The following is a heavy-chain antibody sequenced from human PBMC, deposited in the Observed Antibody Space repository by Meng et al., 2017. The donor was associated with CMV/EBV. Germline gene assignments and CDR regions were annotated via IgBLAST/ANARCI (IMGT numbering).Heavy chain of an antibody. CDR2: IKNDGSER. V-gene: IGHV3-7*02. Sequence: YLVESGRGWVQAGGSLRLSCAASGLPISNYWMSWVRQAPGKGLEWVANIKNDGSERYYVDSVKGRFSISRDNADNSLYLQMNNLRAEDTAVYYCRLGHYSQDWGQGTLVTVSS. D-gene: IGHD4-17*01. CDR1: GLPISNYW. CDR3: RLGHYSQD. J-gene: IGHJ4*02.